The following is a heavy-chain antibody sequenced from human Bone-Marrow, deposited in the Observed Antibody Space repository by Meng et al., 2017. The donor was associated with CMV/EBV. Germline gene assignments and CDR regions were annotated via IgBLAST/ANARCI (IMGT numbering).Heavy chain of an antibody. D-gene: IGHD3-22*01. Sequence: GSLRLSCTVSGYSISSGYYWGWIRQPPGKGLEWIGSIYHSGSTYYNPSLKSRVTISVDTSKNQFSLKLSSVTAADTAVYYCARLPSRYYYDSSGYYRSSYWGQGTLVTVSS. CDR3: ARLPSRYYYDSSGYYRSSY. V-gene: IGHV4-38-2*02. J-gene: IGHJ4*02. CDR1: GYSISSGYY. CDR2: IYHSGST.